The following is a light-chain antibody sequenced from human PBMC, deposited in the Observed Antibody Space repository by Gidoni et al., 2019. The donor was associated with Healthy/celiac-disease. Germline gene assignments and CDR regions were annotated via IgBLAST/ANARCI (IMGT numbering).Light chain of an antibody. Sequence: DIQMTQSPSSLSAAVGDRVTITCRASQSISSYLNWYQQKPGKAPKLLIYAASSLQSWVPSRFSGSRSGTDFTLTISSLQPEDFATYYCQQSYNTPLCTFGPGTKVDIK. CDR3: QQSYNTPLCT. J-gene: IGKJ3*01. V-gene: IGKV1-39*01. CDR2: AAS. CDR1: QSISSY.